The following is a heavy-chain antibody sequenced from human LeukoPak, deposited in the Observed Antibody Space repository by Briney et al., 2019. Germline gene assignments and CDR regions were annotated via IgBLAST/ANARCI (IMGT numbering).Heavy chain of an antibody. CDR3: ARVGSGLNVGRDRFDP. Sequence: GGSLRLSCATSGFTFTNYAMSWFRQTPGKGLEWVSAISGSGRNTFYADSVKGRFTISSDSSRNILYLQMNSLRVEDTAVYLCARVGSGLNVGRDRFDPWGQGTLVTVSS. D-gene: IGHD2-15*01. CDR2: ISGSGRNT. V-gene: IGHV3-23*01. J-gene: IGHJ5*02. CDR1: GFTFTNYA.